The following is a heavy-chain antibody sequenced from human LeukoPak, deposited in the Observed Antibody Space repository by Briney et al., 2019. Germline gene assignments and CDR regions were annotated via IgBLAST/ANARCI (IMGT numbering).Heavy chain of an antibody. V-gene: IGHV4-34*01. D-gene: IGHD4-17*01. J-gene: IGHJ3*02. CDR1: GGSFSGYY. CDR3: ARPMTTATTRGAFDI. CDR2: INHSGST. Sequence: SETLSLTCAVYGGSFSGYYWSWIRQPPGKGLEWIGKINHSGSTNYNPSLKSRVTISVDTSKNQFSLKLSSVTAADTAVYYCARPMTTATTRGAFDIWGQGTMVTVSS.